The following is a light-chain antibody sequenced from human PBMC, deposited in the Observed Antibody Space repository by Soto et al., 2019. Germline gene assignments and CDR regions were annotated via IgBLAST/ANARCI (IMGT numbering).Light chain of an antibody. CDR3: AAGDNNLGGTA. CDR1: NSNIGSKY. CDR2: RNN. V-gene: IGLV1-47*01. J-gene: IGLJ2*01. Sequence: QSVLTQPPSASGTPGQRVSISCSGSNSNIGSKYVYWYQQLPGTAPKLLMYRNNQRPSGVPDRFSGSKSGTSASLAISGLRSEDEADYYCAAGDNNLGGTAFGGGTKLTVL.